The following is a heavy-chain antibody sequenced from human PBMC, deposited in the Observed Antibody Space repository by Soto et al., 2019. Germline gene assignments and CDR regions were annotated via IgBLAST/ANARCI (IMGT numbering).Heavy chain of an antibody. CDR2: VFYTGRA. J-gene: IGHJ4*02. CDR3: ARSSDGDYVDY. D-gene: IGHD4-17*01. CDR1: GGSLGSYY. Sequence: SETLSLTCTVSGGSLGSYYWSWIRQPPGKGLEWIGYVFYTGRANYNASLKSRVTISVDTSKNQFSLKLSSVTAADTAVYYCARSSDGDYVDYWGQGTLVTVSS. V-gene: IGHV4-59*08.